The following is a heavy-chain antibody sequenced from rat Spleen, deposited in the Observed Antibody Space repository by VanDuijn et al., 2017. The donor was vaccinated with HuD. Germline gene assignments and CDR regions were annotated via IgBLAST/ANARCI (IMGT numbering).Heavy chain of an antibody. V-gene: IGHV2-43*01. J-gene: IGHJ2*01. Sequence: QVQLKESGPDLVQPSQTLSLTCTVSGFSLTSYYVNWVRQPPGKGLEWMGVIWTDGNTAYNSLLKSRLSISRDISKSQVFLKMNSLQTEDTATYYCARDWLDYWGQGVMVTVSS. CDR1: GFSLTSYY. CDR3: ARDWLDY. CDR2: IWTDGNT.